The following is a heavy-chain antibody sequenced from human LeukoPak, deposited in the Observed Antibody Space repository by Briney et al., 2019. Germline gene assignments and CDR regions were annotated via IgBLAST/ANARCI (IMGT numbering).Heavy chain of an antibody. J-gene: IGHJ4*02. CDR3: AKEKGRWLRLHYFDY. V-gene: IGHV3-23*01. D-gene: IGHD5-24*01. CDR2: ISGSGGST. Sequence: VGSLRLSCAASGFTFSSYAMSWVRQAPGKGREWVSAISGSGGSTYYADSVRGRFTISRDNSKNTLYLQMNSLRAEDTAVYYCAKEKGRWLRLHYFDYWGQGNLVTVSS. CDR1: GFTFSSYA.